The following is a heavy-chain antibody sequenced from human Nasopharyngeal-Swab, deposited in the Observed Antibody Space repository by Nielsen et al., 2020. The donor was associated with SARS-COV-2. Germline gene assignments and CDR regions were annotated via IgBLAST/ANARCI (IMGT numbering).Heavy chain of an antibody. D-gene: IGHD1-1*01. CDR2: MNLDSGDT. CDR3: ARGPRPKRHLDC. CDR1: GYTFASFD. Sequence: ASVKVSCKTSGYTFASFDINWVRQATGRGLEWVGWMNLDSGDTHYAQEFQGKVTLTRDTSRSTAYMELSSLRSEDTAVYYCARGPRPKRHLDCWGQGTLVTVSS. V-gene: IGHV1-8*01. J-gene: IGHJ4*02.